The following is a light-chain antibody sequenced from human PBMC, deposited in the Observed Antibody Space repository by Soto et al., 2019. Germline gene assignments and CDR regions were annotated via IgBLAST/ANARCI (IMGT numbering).Light chain of an antibody. CDR3: SSYTHTNTRAGV. J-gene: IGLJ1*01. CDR1: SGDIGSYNR. Sequence: QSVLTQPASVSGSPGQSITISCTGTSGDIGSYNRVSWYQQHPGKAPKLIIYEVTDRPSGDSNRFSGSKSGNTASLTISGLQAEDEAEYYCSSYTHTNTRAGVFGTGTKVTVL. V-gene: IGLV2-14*01. CDR2: EVT.